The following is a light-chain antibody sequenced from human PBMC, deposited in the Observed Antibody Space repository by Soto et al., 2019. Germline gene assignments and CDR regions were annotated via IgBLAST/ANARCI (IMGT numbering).Light chain of an antibody. CDR1: LDIRSY. J-gene: IGKJ3*01. CDR2: AAS. Sequence: DIQLTQSPSFLSASVGDRAAITCRASLDIRSYLAWYQQKPGRAPKLLIYAASTLQSGVPSRFSGSGSGTEFTLTISSLQPEDFASYYCLQDYNYPFTFGPGTKVDI. V-gene: IGKV1-9*01. CDR3: LQDYNYPFT.